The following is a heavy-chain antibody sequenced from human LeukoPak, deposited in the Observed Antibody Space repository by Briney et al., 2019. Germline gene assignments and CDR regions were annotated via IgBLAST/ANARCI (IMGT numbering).Heavy chain of an antibody. J-gene: IGHJ6*03. CDR1: GFTFSSYE. Sequence: GGSLRLSCAASGFTFSSYEMNWVRQAPGKGLEWVSAISGSGGSTYYADSVKGRFTISRDNSKNTLYLQMNSLRAEDTAVYYCAKGGDTYYYDSSGYYVPNYYYYYYMDVWGKGTTVTISS. V-gene: IGHV3-23*01. CDR2: ISGSGGST. D-gene: IGHD3-22*01. CDR3: AKGGDTYYYDSSGYYVPNYYYYYYMDV.